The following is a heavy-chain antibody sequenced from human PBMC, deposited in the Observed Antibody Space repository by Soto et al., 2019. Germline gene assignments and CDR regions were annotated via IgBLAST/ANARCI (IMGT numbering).Heavy chain of an antibody. CDR1: GFTFDDYA. J-gene: IGHJ6*02. CDR2: ISWNSGSI. V-gene: IGHV3-9*01. Sequence: EVQLVESGGGLVQPGRSLRLSCAASGFTFDDYAMHWVRQAPGKGLEWVSGISWNSGSIGYADSVKGRFTISRDNAKNXLXXQMNSLRAEDTALYYCAKGTYSSGWYGSYYYGMDVWGQGTTVTVSS. D-gene: IGHD6-19*01. CDR3: AKGTYSSGWYGSYYYGMDV.